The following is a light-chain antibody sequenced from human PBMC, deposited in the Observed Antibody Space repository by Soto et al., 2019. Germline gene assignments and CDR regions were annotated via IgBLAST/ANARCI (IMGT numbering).Light chain of an antibody. CDR2: DVS. V-gene: IGLV2-11*01. CDR3: CSYAGSYTWV. Sequence: QSALTQPRSVSGSPGQSVTISCTGTSSDVGGYNYVSWYQQYPGKAPKVIIYDVSKRPSGVPDRFSGSKSGNAASLTISGLQAEDEADYYCCSYAGSYTWVFGGGTKVTVL. J-gene: IGLJ3*02. CDR1: SSDVGGYNY.